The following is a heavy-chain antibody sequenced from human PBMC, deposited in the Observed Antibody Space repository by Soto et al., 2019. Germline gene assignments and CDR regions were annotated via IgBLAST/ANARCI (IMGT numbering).Heavy chain of an antibody. CDR1: GYTFCSAW. V-gene: IGHV5-51*01. CDR3: ARQTSDISHF. Sequence: SLKISCKAVGYTFCSAWIGWLRQMPGKGLERIGIITPGTPDIRYNTSERGHATISADAGISTAYLQWYSLKASDTGMYYCARQTSDISHFWGQGTMVTVYS. CDR2: ITPGTPDI. J-gene: IGHJ1*01. D-gene: IGHD2-2*01.